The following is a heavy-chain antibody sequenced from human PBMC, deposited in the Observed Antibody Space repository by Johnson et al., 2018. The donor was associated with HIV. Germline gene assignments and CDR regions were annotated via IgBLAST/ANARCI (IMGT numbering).Heavy chain of an antibody. CDR1: GFIFDDYG. Sequence: QVQLVESGGGVVRPGGSLRLSCAASGFIFDDYGLTWVRQAPGKGLEWGAAISYDGSNKYYADSVKGRFPISRDNAKYMVDLQMNSLRVEDTAVYYCAKVDCGGDTCAGYDPFDLWGQGTLVTVSS. V-gene: IGHV3-30*18. J-gene: IGHJ3*01. CDR3: AKVDCGGDTCAGYDPFDL. D-gene: IGHD2-21*01. CDR2: ISYDGSNK.